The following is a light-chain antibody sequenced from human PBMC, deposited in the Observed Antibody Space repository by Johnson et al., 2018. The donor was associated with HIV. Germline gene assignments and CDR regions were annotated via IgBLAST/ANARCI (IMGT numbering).Light chain of an antibody. J-gene: IGLJ1*01. CDR3: GTWDSSLGAWV. V-gene: IGLV1-51*02. CDR1: SSNIGKNY. CDR2: ENK. Sequence: QPVLTQPPSVSAAPGQMVSISCSGSSSNIGKNYVSWYQQFPGTAPKLLIHENKKRPSGIPDRFSGSTSGTSATLDITGLQTGDEADYYCGTWDSSLGAWVVGTGTKVTVL.